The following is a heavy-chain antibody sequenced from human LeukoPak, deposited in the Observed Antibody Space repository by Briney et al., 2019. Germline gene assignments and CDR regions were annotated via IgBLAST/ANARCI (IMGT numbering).Heavy chain of an antibody. D-gene: IGHD1-14*01. J-gene: IGHJ3*02. CDR1: GGSISNYY. V-gene: IGHV4-59*01. CDR2: IYRSGST. CDR3: ARAWGTDSAFDI. Sequence: SETLSLTCTVSGGSISNYYWSWIRQPPGKGLEWIAYIYRSGSTNYNPSLKSRVAISVDTSKNQFSLNLKSVAAADTAVYYCARAWGTDSAFDIWGQGTMVTVSS.